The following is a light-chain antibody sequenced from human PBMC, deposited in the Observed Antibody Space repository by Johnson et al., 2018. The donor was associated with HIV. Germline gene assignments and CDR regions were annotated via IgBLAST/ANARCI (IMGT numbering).Light chain of an antibody. V-gene: IGLV1-51*01. CDR2: DNN. J-gene: IGLJ1*01. CDR3: GTWDASLSVNV. Sequence: QSVLTQPPSVSAAPGQKVTISCSGSSSNIGNNYVSWYQQLPGTAPKLLIYDNNKRPSGIADRFSGSKSGTSATLGITGLQTGDEADYYCGTWDASLSVNVFVPGTKVTVL. CDR1: SSNIGNNY.